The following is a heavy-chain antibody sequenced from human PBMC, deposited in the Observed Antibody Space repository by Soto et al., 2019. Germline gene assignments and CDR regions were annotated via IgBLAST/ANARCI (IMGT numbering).Heavy chain of an antibody. J-gene: IGHJ5*02. D-gene: IGHD2-2*01. CDR3: ARGYCTTTICDPWFDP. V-gene: IGHV5-51*01. CDR2: IYPGDSDT. Sequence: PGESLKISCTGSGYAFTSYWIAWVRQMPGKGLEWMGIIYPGDSDTRYSPSFQGQVTISADKSITTAYLQWSSLKASDTAMYYCARGYCTTTICDPWFDPWGQGTPVTV. CDR1: GYAFTSYW.